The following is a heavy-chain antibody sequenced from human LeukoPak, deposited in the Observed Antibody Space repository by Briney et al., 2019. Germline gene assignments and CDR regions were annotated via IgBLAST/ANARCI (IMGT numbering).Heavy chain of an antibody. CDR3: TTDLDY. CDR2: IKTKAEGGTI. Sequence: GGSLRLSCAGSGFIFSDVRMSWVRQAPGKGLEWVARIKTKAEGGTIDYAAPVKGRFIISRDDSEKRLDLQMSSLKSEDTGVYYCTTDLDYWGQGTLVTVSS. V-gene: IGHV3-15*01. CDR1: GFIFSDVR. J-gene: IGHJ4*02.